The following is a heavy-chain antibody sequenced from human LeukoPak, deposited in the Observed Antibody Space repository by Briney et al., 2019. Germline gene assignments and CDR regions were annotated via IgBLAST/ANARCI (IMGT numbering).Heavy chain of an antibody. V-gene: IGHV4-59*12. Sequence: SETLSLTCTVSGGSISNYYWSWIRQPPGKGLEWIGYIYYSGSTNYNPSLKSRVTISVDTSKNQFSLKLSSVTAADTAVYYCARGGYYSPFDYWGQGTLVTVSS. CDR1: GGSISNYY. CDR3: ARGGYYSPFDY. D-gene: IGHD3-22*01. CDR2: IYYSGST. J-gene: IGHJ4*02.